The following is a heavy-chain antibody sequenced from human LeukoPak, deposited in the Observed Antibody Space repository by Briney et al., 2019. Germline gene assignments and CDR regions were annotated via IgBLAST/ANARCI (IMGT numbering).Heavy chain of an antibody. CDR2: IYYTGVT. CDR1: GGSISTTDYY. Sequence: SETLSLTCSVSGGSISTTDYYWGWIRQPPGKGLEWIGSIYYTGVTYYNPSLKSRVTMSVDTSKNQFSLKLSSVTAADTAVYYCARDVVPAAMMNWFDPWGQGTLVTVSS. J-gene: IGHJ5*02. CDR3: ARDVVPAAMMNWFDP. V-gene: IGHV4-39*07. D-gene: IGHD2-2*01.